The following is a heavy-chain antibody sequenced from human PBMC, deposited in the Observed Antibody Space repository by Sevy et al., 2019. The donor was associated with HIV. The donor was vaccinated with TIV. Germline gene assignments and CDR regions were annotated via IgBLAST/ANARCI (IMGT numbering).Heavy chain of an antibody. CDR2: ISGNGGTT. V-gene: IGHV3-23*01. CDR1: GFSLSTYA. J-gene: IGHJ2*01. D-gene: IGHD3-10*01. CDR3: AKGPDYSGSARVLRDWYFDL. Sequence: GGSLRLSCAASGFSLSTYAISWVLQAAGKGLDWVSGISGNGGTTFYADSVKGRFTMSRDNSKSTLFLQMNSLRAEDTSVYYCAKGPDYSGSARVLRDWYFDLWGRGTLVTVSS.